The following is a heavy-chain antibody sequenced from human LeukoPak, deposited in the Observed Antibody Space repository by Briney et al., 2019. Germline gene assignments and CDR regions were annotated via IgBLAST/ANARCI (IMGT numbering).Heavy chain of an antibody. J-gene: IGHJ6*02. V-gene: IGHV5-51*01. CDR3: ARLSKIYYYYGMDV. CDR2: IYPGDSDT. Sequence: IYPGDSDTRYSPSFQGQVTISADKSISTAYLQWSSPKASDTAMYYCARLSKIYYYYGMDVWGQGTTVTVSS.